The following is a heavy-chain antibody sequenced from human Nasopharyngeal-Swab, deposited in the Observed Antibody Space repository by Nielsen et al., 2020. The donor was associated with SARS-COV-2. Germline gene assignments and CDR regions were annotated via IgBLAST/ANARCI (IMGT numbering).Heavy chain of an antibody. Sequence: SETLSLTCDVSGGSISTYFWNWIRQAPGKGLEWIGYNYYTGSTNYNPSLKSRVTISVGPSKNQLSLKLASVTAADTAVYYCARGGWLRNDDYFYFMDVWGKGTTVTVAS. CDR3: ARGGWLRNDDYFYFMDV. J-gene: IGHJ6*03. D-gene: IGHD3-22*01. CDR1: GGSISTYF. CDR2: NYYTGST. V-gene: IGHV4-59*01.